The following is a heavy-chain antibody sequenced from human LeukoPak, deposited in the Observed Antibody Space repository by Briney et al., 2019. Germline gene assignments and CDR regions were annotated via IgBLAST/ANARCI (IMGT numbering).Heavy chain of an antibody. CDR1: GGSISSSSYY. Sequence: SETLSHTCTVSGGSISSSSYYWGWIRQPPGKGLEWIGSIYYSGSTYYNPSLKSRVTISVDTSKNQFSLKLSSVTAADTAVYYCARERDYSNYPQENWFDPWGQGTLVTVSS. V-gene: IGHV4-39*07. J-gene: IGHJ5*02. D-gene: IGHD4-11*01. CDR3: ARERDYSNYPQENWFDP. CDR2: IYYSGST.